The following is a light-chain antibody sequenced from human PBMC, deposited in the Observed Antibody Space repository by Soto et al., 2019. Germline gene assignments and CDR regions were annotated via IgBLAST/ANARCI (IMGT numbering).Light chain of an antibody. Sequence: DIQMTQSPSSLSASVGDRVTITCRASQTISSYLNWYHQKPGKAPKLLIYAASSLQGGVPSRFSGSGSGTDFTLTISSLQPEDFATYYCQQSYGTPTFGQGTKVEIK. CDR3: QQSYGTPT. CDR1: QTISSY. CDR2: AAS. V-gene: IGKV1-39*01. J-gene: IGKJ1*01.